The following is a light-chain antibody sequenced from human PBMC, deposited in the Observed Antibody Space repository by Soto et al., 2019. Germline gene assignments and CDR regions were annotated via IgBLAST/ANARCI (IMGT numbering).Light chain of an antibody. CDR1: QSVSSN. CDR3: QQYNNWPPLT. Sequence: IVMTQSPATLSVSPGERATLSCRASQSVSSNLAWYQQKPGQAPRLLIYAASTRATGIPARFSGSGSGTEFTLTISSLRSEDFAIYYCQQYNNWPPLTFGQGTRLEIK. J-gene: IGKJ5*01. V-gene: IGKV3-15*01. CDR2: AAS.